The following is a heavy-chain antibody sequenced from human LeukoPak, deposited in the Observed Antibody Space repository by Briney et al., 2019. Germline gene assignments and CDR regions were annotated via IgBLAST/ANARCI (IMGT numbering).Heavy chain of an antibody. CDR1: GGSFSGYY. D-gene: IGHD2-15*01. J-gene: IGHJ6*03. Sequence: SETLSLTCAVYGGSFSGYYWSWIRQPPGKGLEWIGYIHYSGSTYYNPSLKSRVTVSVDTSKNQFSLKLSSVTAADTAVYYCARTTEGYCRGRSCYSYYYYMDVWGKGTTVTVSS. V-gene: IGHV4-59*01. CDR2: IHYSGST. CDR3: ARTTEGYCRGRSCYSYYYYMDV.